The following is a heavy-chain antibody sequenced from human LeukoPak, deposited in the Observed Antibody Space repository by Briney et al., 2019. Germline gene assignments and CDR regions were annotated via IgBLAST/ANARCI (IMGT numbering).Heavy chain of an antibody. Sequence: PGRSLRLSCAASGFTFSSYAMHWVRQAPGKGLEWVAVISYDGSNKYYADSVKGRFTISRDNSKNTLYLQMNSLRAEDTAVYYCARAPDYGDYVRWFDPWGQGTLATVSS. CDR3: ARAPDYGDYVRWFDP. J-gene: IGHJ5*02. CDR1: GFTFSSYA. V-gene: IGHV3-30-3*01. D-gene: IGHD4-17*01. CDR2: ISYDGSNK.